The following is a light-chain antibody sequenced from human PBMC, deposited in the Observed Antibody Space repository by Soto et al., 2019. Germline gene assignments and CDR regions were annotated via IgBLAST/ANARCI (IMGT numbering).Light chain of an antibody. CDR3: QQYYSYPIT. J-gene: IGKJ5*01. CDR2: AAS. CDR1: QSINKW. V-gene: IGKV1-5*01. Sequence: DIQMTQSPSTLSAFVGDRVTITCRASQSINKWLAWYQQKPGKAPKLLIYAASTLQSGVPSRFSGSGSGTDFTLTISCLQSEDFATYYCQQYYSYPITFGQGTRLEIK.